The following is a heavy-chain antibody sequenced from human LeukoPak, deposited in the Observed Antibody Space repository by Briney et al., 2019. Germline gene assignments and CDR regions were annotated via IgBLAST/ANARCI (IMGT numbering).Heavy chain of an antibody. CDR3: ARDRGTYYDFWSGSSGYFDY. D-gene: IGHD3-3*01. J-gene: IGHJ4*02. V-gene: IGHV4-59*01. Sequence: SETLSLTCTVSGGSISSYYWSWIRQPPGKGLEWIGYIYYSGSTNYNPSLKSRVTISVDTSKNQFSLKLSSVTAADTAVYYCARDRGTYYDFWSGSSGYFDYWGQGTLVTVSS. CDR2: IYYSGST. CDR1: GGSISSYY.